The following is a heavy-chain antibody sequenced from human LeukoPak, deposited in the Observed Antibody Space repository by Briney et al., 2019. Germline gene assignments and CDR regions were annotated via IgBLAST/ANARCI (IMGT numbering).Heavy chain of an antibody. Sequence: GGSLRLSCAASEFDFSSHAMTWVRQAPGKGLVWVSHINSDGSWTSYADSVKGRFTISRDNSKNTLYLQMNSLRAEDTAVYYCAIYDSSGYYNYWGQGTLVTVSS. D-gene: IGHD3-22*01. CDR2: INSDGSWT. V-gene: IGHV3-74*01. CDR3: AIYDSSGYYNY. J-gene: IGHJ4*02. CDR1: EFDFSSHA.